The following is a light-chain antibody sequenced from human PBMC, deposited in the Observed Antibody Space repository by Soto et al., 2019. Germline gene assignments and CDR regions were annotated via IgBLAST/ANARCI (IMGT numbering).Light chain of an antibody. CDR3: SSYTTSSTPSYV. V-gene: IGLV2-14*01. J-gene: IGLJ1*01. Sequence: QSVLTQPASVSGSPGQSITISCTGTSIDVGDYNYVSWYQHHPGKAPKLIIYEVSNRPSGVSNRFSGSSSDNTASLTISGLLPDDEADYYCSSYTTSSTPSYVFGTGTKVTV. CDR2: EVS. CDR1: SIDVGDYNY.